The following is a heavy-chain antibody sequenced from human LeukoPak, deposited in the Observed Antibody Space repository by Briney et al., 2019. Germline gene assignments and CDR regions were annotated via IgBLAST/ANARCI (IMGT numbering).Heavy chain of an antibody. D-gene: IGHD5-12*01. CDR2: INPNSGGT. CDR3: ASLPSGWLRSGYFDY. J-gene: IGHJ4*02. Sequence: GASVKVSCKASGYTFTGYYMHWVRQAPGQGLEWMGWINPNSGGTNYAQKFQGRVTMTRDTSISTAYMELSRLRSDDTAVYYCASLPSGWLRSGYFDYWGQGTLVTVSS. V-gene: IGHV1-2*02. CDR1: GYTFTGYY.